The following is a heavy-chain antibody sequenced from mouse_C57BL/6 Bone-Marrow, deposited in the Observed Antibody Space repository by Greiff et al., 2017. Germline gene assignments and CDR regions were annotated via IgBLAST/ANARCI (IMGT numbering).Heavy chain of an antibody. D-gene: IGHD1-1*01. J-gene: IGHJ3*01. CDR1: GYTFTSYW. V-gene: IGHV1-69*01. CDR2: IDPSDSYT. CDR3: ASGLHYYGSSYRFAY. Sequence: QVQLQQPGAELVMPGASVKLSCKASGYTFTSYWMHWVKQRPGQGLEWIGEIDPSDSYTNYNQKFTGKSTLTVDKSSSTAYMQLSSLTSEDSAVSSCASGLHYYGSSYRFAYWGQGTLVTVSA.